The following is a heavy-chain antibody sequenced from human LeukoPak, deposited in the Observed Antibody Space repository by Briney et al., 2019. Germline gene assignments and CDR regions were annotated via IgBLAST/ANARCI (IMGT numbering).Heavy chain of an antibody. Sequence: ASVKVSCMASGNTFTNNDIIWVRQATGQGLEWMGWMNPYNDDTGYAQKFQGRVTLTRDTSTTTAYMELSGLKADDTAVYYCASATRDGTFSFFDHWGQGSLVTVSS. CDR1: GNTFTNND. D-gene: IGHD2-15*01. CDR2: MNPYNDDT. J-gene: IGHJ5*02. CDR3: ASATRDGTFSFFDH. V-gene: IGHV1-8*01.